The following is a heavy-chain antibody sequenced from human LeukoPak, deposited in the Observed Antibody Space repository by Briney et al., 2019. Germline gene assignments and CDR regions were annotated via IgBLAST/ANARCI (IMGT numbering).Heavy chain of an antibody. CDR2: ISWDGGST. J-gene: IGHJ4*02. D-gene: IGHD6-19*01. Sequence: GGSLRLSCAASGFTFDDYTMHWVRQAPGKGLEWVSLISWDGGSTYYADSVKGRFTISRDNSKNSLYLQMNSLRTEDTALYYCAKARSGWYDETFDYWGQGTLFTVSS. CDR1: GFTFDDYT. V-gene: IGHV3-43*01. CDR3: AKARSGWYDETFDY.